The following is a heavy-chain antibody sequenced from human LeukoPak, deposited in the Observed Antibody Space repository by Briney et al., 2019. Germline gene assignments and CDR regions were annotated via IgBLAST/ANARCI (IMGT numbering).Heavy chain of an antibody. V-gene: IGHV4-30-2*01. CDR3: ARTSVTGSGSPIGAFDI. CDR1: GGSISSGGYC. D-gene: IGHD3-10*01. CDR2: IYHSGST. J-gene: IGHJ3*02. Sequence: SETLSLTCAVSGGSISSGGYCWSWIRQPPGKGLEWIGYIYHSGSTYYNPSLKSRVTISVDRSKNQFSLKLSSVTAADTAVYYCARTSVTGSGSPIGAFDIWGQGTMVTVSS.